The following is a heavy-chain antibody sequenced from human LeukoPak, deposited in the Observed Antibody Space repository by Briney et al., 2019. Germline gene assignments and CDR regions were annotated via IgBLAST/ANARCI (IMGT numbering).Heavy chain of an antibody. D-gene: IGHD3-22*01. CDR2: IYSGGST. Sequence: GGSLRLSCAASGFTVSSNYMSWVRQAPGKGLEWVSVIYSGGSTYYADSVKGRFTISRDNSKNTLYLQMNSLRAEDTAVYYCARDYYDSSVTPSYWGQGTLVTVSS. CDR3: ARDYYDSSVTPSY. CDR1: GFTVSSNY. V-gene: IGHV3-53*05. J-gene: IGHJ4*02.